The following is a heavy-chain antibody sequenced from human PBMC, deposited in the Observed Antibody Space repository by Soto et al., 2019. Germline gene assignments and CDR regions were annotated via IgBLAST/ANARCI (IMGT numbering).Heavy chain of an antibody. Sequence: PGGSLRLSCAASGFTFSNAWMNWVRQAPGKGLEWVGRIKSKTDGATTDYAAPVKGRITTSRDDSKNMVYLQMNSLKTEDTAVYYCTTIFRGISGRPYFDYWGQGTLVTSPQ. CDR2: IKSKTDGATT. D-gene: IGHD6-6*01. J-gene: IGHJ4*02. CDR3: TTIFRGISGRPYFDY. V-gene: IGHV3-15*01. CDR1: GFTFSNAW.